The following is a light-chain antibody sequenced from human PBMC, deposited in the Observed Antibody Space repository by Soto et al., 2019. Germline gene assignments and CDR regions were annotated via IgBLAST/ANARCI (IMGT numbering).Light chain of an antibody. Sequence: QSVLTQPASVSGSPGQSITISCTGTSSDIGAYKYVSWYQQHPGRAPKLMIYEVTHRPSGVSSRFSGSKSGKTASLSISGLQADDEADYYCSSYTSSRTLVFGGGTKVTVL. V-gene: IGLV2-14*01. CDR2: EVT. CDR3: SSYTSSRTLV. J-gene: IGLJ2*01. CDR1: SSDIGAYKY.